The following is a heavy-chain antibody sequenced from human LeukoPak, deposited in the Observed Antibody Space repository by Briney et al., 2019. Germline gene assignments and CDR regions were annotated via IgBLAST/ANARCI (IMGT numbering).Heavy chain of an antibody. V-gene: IGHV3-21*01. J-gene: IGHJ4*02. CDR2: ISGSSSYI. D-gene: IGHD3-16*01. CDR1: AFTFSSYT. CDR3: ARVVWGQLTYYFEY. Sequence: GGSLRLSCAASAFTFSSYTMKWVRHAPGKGLEWVSSISGSSSYIYYADSVKGRFTISRDNAKNSLYLQMHSLRAEDTAVYYCARVVWGQLTYYFEYWGQVALVTVSS.